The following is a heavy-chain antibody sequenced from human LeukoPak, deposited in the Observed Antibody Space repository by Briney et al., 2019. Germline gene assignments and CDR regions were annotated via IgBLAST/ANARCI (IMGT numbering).Heavy chain of an antibody. J-gene: IGHJ4*02. Sequence: WGSLRLSCAGSGFDWMNWVRQVPGKGLVWVSRINRDGSSTSYADSVKGRFTISRDSAKNTLYLQMNSLRPEDSAVYYCGGGGYLLDSWGQGILVTVSS. V-gene: IGHV3-74*01. CDR3: GGGGYLLDS. CDR2: INRDGSST. D-gene: IGHD1-26*01. CDR1: GFDW.